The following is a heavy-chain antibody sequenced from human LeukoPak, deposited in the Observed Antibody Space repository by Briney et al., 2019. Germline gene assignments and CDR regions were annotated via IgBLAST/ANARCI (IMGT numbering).Heavy chain of an antibody. CDR3: AKSGTDFDWLFDY. V-gene: IGHV3-30*02. D-gene: IGHD3-9*01. CDR1: GFTFSSYG. J-gene: IGHJ4*02. Sequence: HPGGSLRLSCAASGFTFSSYGMHWVRQAPGKGLEWVAFIRYDGSNKYYADSVKGRFTISRDNSKNTLYLQMNSLRAEDTAVYYCAKSGTDFDWLFDYWGQGTLVTVSS. CDR2: IRYDGSNK.